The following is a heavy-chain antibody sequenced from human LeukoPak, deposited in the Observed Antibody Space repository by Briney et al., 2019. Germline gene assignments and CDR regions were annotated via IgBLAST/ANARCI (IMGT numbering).Heavy chain of an antibody. D-gene: IGHD5-24*01. CDR1: GFFFSNHC. CDR2: NSGDGSNT. J-gene: IGHJ5*02. Sequence: QAGASLRLSCEAAGFFFSNHCMHWVRQTPGKGLVWLSRNSGDGSNTTYVDSVRVRFTISRDNAKNTLYLQRNSLRVEDTAIYYCASVNHLIVRGGTDVLDTWGQGTLVTVSS. V-gene: IGHV3-74*01. CDR3: ASVNHLIVRGGTDVLDT.